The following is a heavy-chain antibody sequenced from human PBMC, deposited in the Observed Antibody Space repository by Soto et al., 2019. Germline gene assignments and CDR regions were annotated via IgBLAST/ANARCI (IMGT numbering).Heavy chain of an antibody. D-gene: IGHD5-18*01. CDR2: IKSKTDGGTT. J-gene: IGHJ6*02. CDR3: TTAAVGWIQLCSTYGMDV. Sequence: GGSLRLSCAASGFTFSNAWMNWVRQAPGKGLEWVGRIKSKTDGGTTDYAAPVKGRFTISRDDSKNTLYLQMNSLKTEDTAVYYCTTAAVGWIQLCSTYGMDVWGQATTVTVSS. V-gene: IGHV3-15*07. CDR1: GFTFSNAW.